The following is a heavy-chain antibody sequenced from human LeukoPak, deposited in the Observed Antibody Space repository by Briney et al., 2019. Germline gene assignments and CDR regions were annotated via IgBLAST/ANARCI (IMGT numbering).Heavy chain of an antibody. CDR3: ARIGSARHFDY. D-gene: IGHD3-10*01. Sequence: SETLSLTCTVSGGSISSYYWSWIRQPPGKGLEWIGYIYTSGSTNYNPSLKSRVTISVDTSKNQFSLKLSSVTAADTAVYYCARIGSARHFDYGGQGTLVTVSS. CDR2: IYTSGST. CDR1: GGSISSYY. J-gene: IGHJ4*02. V-gene: IGHV4-4*09.